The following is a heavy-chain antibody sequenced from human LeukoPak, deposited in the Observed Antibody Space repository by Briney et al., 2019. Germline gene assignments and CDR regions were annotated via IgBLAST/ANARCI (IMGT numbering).Heavy chain of an antibody. D-gene: IGHD3-10*01. CDR1: GGSISSYY. Sequence: PSETLPLTCTVSGGSISSYYWSWIRQPPGKGLEWIGYIYYSGSTNYNPSLKSRVTISVDTSKNQFSLKLSSVTAADTAVYYCARDTPYDSGKRWFDPWGQGTLVTVSS. CDR3: ARDTPYDSGKRWFDP. CDR2: IYYSGST. V-gene: IGHV4-59*01. J-gene: IGHJ5*02.